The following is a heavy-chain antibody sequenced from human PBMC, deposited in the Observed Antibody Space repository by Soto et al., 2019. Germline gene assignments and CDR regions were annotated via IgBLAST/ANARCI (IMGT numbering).Heavy chain of an antibody. CDR2: IYYSGST. V-gene: IGHV4-31*03. J-gene: IGHJ5*02. CDR3: ARAKKGIAAADNWFDP. Sequence: QVQLQESGPGLVKTSQTLSLTCTVSGGSISSGGYYWSWIRQHPGKGLEGIGYIYYSGSTYYNPSLKSRVTIPVDTSKNQCSPKLSSMTAADTAVYYCARAKKGIAAADNWFDPWGQGTLVTVSS. D-gene: IGHD6-13*01. CDR1: GGSISSGGYY.